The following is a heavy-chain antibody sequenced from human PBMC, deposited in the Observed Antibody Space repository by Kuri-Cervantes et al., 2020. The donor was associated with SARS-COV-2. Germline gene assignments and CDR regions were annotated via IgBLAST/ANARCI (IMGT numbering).Heavy chain of an antibody. CDR1: GYTFTGYY. CDR2: INPNSGGT. D-gene: IGHD2-21*01. J-gene: IGHJ4*02. CDR3: ASQLGGGASEYYFDY. V-gene: IGHV1-2*06. Sequence: ASVKASCKASGYTFTGYYMHWVRQAPGQGLEWMGRINPNSGGTNYAQKFQGRVTMTRDTPISTAYMELSRLRSDDTAVYYCASQLGGGASEYYFDYWGQGTLVTVSS.